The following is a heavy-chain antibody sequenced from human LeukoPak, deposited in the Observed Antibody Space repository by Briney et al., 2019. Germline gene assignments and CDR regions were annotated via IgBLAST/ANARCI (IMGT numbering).Heavy chain of an antibody. V-gene: IGHV4-30-2*02. D-gene: IGHD6-13*01. CDR3: ASLGIAAAGVDY. Sequence: SQTLSLTCTVSGGSISSGGYYWSWIRQPPGKGLEWIGYIYHSGSTYYNPSLKSRVTISVDRSKNQFSLKLSSVTAADTAVYYCASLGIAAAGVDYWGQGTLVTVSS. CDR2: IYHSGST. J-gene: IGHJ4*02. CDR1: GGSISSGGYY.